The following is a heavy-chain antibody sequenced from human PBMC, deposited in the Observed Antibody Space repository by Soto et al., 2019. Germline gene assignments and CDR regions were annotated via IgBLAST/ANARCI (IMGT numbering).Heavy chain of an antibody. CDR1: GYTFTGYY. V-gene: IGHV1-2*02. CDR3: ARDVYSNPTSLDY. D-gene: IGHD4-4*01. J-gene: IGHJ4*02. Sequence: QVQLVQSGAEVKKPGASVKVSCKASGYTFTGYYMHWVRQAPGQGLEWMGWINPNSGGTNYAQKFQGSVTRNRHQSISTAYMELSRLRSDETAVYYCARDVYSNPTSLDYWGQGTLVTVSS. CDR2: INPNSGGT.